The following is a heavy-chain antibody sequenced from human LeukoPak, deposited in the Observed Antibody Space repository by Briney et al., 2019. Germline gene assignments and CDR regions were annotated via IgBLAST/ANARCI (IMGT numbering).Heavy chain of an antibody. J-gene: IGHJ4*02. Sequence: PSETLSLTCTVSGGSTSSGSYYWSWIRQPAGKGLEWIGRIYTSGSTNYNPSLKSRVTISVDTSKNQFSLKLSSVTAADTAVYYCARDHIRPGIAVAGTEDYWGQGTLVTVSS. CDR2: IYTSGST. D-gene: IGHD6-19*01. CDR3: ARDHIRPGIAVAGTEDY. V-gene: IGHV4-61*02. CDR1: GGSTSSGSYY.